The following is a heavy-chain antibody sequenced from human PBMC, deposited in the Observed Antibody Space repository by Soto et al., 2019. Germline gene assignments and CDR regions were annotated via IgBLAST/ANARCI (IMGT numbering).Heavy chain of an antibody. CDR1: GFTFSRYS. Sequence: GGSLRLSCAASGFTFSRYSMNWVRQAPGKGLEWVSSISSSSSYIYYADSVKGRFTISRDNAKNSLYLQMNSLRAEDTAVYYCARAPSPNLVFDYWGQGPLVTVPS. J-gene: IGHJ4*02. CDR3: ARAPSPNLVFDY. D-gene: IGHD2-2*01. CDR2: ISSSSSYI. V-gene: IGHV3-21*01.